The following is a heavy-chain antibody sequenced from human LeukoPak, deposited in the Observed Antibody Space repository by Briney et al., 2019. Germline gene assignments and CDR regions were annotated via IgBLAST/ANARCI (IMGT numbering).Heavy chain of an antibody. CDR1: GFTFSSYA. V-gene: IGHV3-23*01. D-gene: IGHD5-18*01. CDR2: VSGPGSST. Sequence: GGSLRLSCSASGFTFSSYAMSWVRQAPGKGLELLSAVSGPGSSTYYADSVKGRFTISRDNSKNTLYLQMNSLRAEDTAVYYCAGALDTAMVTYFDYWGQGTLVTVSS. CDR3: AGALDTAMVTYFDY. J-gene: IGHJ4*02.